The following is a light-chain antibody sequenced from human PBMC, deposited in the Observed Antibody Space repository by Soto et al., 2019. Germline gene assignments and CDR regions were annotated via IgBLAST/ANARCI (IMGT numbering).Light chain of an antibody. V-gene: IGLV2-14*01. CDR2: DVS. CDR3: SSYASSSNLYV. J-gene: IGLJ1*01. Sequence: QSVLTQPASVSGSPGQSITISCTGTNSDVGGYNYVSWYQQHPGKAPKLMIHDVSNRPSGVSNRFSGSKSGNTASLTISGLQAEYEADYYCSSYASSSNLYVCVTGTKVTVL. CDR1: NSDVGGYNY.